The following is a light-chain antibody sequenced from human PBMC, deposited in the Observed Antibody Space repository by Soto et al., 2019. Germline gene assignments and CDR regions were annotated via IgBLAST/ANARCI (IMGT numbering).Light chain of an antibody. CDR3: QQYKKWPTIT. J-gene: IGKJ5*01. CDR1: QSVGSD. V-gene: IGKV3-15*01. Sequence: IVRTQSPATLSVSPGERATLSCRASQSVGSDLAWYQQKPGQAPRLIIYGASTRATGIPARFSGSGSGTEFTLTISSLQSEDFAVYYCQQYKKWPTITFGQGTRREIK. CDR2: GAS.